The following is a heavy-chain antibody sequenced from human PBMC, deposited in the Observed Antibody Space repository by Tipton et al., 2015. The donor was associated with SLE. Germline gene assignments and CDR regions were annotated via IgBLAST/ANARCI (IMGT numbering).Heavy chain of an antibody. V-gene: IGHV4-61*08. CDR1: GGSISSGGYY. CDR2: IYYSGST. Sequence: TLSLTCTVSGGSISSGGYYWSWIRQPPGKGLEWIGYIYYSGSTNYNPSLKSRVTISVDTSKNQFSLKLSSVTAADTAVYYCARGTIVVAALDAFDIWGQGTMVTVSS. CDR3: ARGTIVVAALDAFDI. D-gene: IGHD2-21*01. J-gene: IGHJ3*02.